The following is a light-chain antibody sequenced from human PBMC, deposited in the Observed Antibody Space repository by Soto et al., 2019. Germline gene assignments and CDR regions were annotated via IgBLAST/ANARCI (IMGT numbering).Light chain of an antibody. CDR1: ESVSSSY. J-gene: IGKJ5*01. V-gene: IGKV3-20*01. Sequence: EIVLTQSPGTLSLSPGERGTLSCRASESVSSSYLAWYQQKPGQAPRLLIYGTSSRATGIPDRFSGSGSGTDFTLTIRRLEPEDFAVFYCQQYGSSQGITFGQGTRLEMK. CDR3: QQYGSSQGIT. CDR2: GTS.